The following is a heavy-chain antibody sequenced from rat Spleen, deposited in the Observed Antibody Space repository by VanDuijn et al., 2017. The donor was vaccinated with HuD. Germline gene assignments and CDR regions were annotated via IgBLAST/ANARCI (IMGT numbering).Heavy chain of an antibody. CDR2: ISSDGSIT. Sequence: EVQLVESGGGLVQPGRSMKLSCAASGLSFSNYDMAWVRQAPTKGLEWVASISSDGSITYYRDSVKGRFTISRDNAKSTLYLQMGSLRSEDTATYYCARHAYYDGFYHWFFDFWGPGTMVTVSS. V-gene: IGHV5-25*01. J-gene: IGHJ1*01. CDR3: ARHAYYDGFYHWFFDF. CDR1: GLSFSNYD. D-gene: IGHD1-12*03.